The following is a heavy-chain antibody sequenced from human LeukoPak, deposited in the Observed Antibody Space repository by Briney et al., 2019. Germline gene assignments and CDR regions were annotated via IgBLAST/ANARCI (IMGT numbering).Heavy chain of an antibody. CDR2: ISGDGGTT. Sequence: GSLRLSCTASGFTFDDYAMHWVRQAPAKGLEWVSLISGDGGTTDYADSVKGRFTISRDNRRNSLYLHMNSPRTEDTALYFCAKVYVGSWYAYDHWGQGTLVTVSS. J-gene: IGHJ4*02. CDR3: AKVYVGSWYAYDH. D-gene: IGHD6-13*01. CDR1: GFTFDDYA. V-gene: IGHV3-43*02.